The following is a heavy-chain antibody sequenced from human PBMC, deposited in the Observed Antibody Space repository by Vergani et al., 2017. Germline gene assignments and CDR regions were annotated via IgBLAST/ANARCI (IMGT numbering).Heavy chain of an antibody. CDR3: ASNPRLGGDVVDS. CDR2: IYSTGST. Sequence: QVQLQESGPGLVKPSETLSLTCAVSGYSISSGYYWGWIRQPPGKGLEWIGYIYSTGSTNYNPSLNSRVTMSVDTSKNQFSLKLRSVTAADTAVYFCASNPRLGGDVVDSWGQGTLVTVSS. J-gene: IGHJ4*02. CDR1: GYSISSGYY. V-gene: IGHV4-38-2*01. D-gene: IGHD3-16*01.